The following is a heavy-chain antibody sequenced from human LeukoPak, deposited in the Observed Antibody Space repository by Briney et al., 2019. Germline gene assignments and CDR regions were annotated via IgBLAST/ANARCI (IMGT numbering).Heavy chain of an antibody. D-gene: IGHD1-14*01. Sequence: GGSLRLSCAASGFTFRSYGMHWVRQAPGKRLEWVAVIWNDGSETFHADSVKGRFSISRDNSKNTLYLQMNSLRAEDTAVYFCARDMGRAWYEPPDYWGQGTLVTVSS. CDR3: ARDMGRAWYEPPDY. V-gene: IGHV3-33*08. J-gene: IGHJ4*02. CDR1: GFTFRSYG. CDR2: IWNDGSET.